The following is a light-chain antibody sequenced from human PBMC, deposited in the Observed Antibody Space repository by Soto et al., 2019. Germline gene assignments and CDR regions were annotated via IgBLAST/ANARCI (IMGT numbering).Light chain of an antibody. Sequence: EIVLTQSPATLSLSPGERATLSCRASQSVSSYLAWYQQKPGQAPRLLIYDASNSATGIPARFSASGSGTDFTLTISSLEPEDFAVYYCQQRSNWPRLTFGGGTKVEIK. J-gene: IGKJ4*01. CDR3: QQRSNWPRLT. CDR1: QSVSSY. V-gene: IGKV3-11*01. CDR2: DAS.